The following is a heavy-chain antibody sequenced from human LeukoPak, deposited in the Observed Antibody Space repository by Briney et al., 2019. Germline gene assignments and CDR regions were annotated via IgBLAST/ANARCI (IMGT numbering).Heavy chain of an antibody. CDR1: VGTFSSYA. CDR3: ARGLEYYYDTFRDFDI. V-gene: IGHV1-69*06. J-gene: IGHJ3*02. Sequence: SVTVSCKASVGTFSSYAISWVRQAPGQGLEWMGGIIPIFGTTNYAQRFQGRVTITADTTTSTAYMHLSSLRSEDTAVYYCARGLEYYYDTFRDFDIWGQGTMVIVSS. CDR2: IIPIFGTT. D-gene: IGHD3-22*01.